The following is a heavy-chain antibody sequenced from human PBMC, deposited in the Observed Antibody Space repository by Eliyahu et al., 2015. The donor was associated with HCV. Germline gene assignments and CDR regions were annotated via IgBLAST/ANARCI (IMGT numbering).Heavy chain of an antibody. Sequence: QVQLQESGPGLVKPSQTLSLTCTVSGGSISXGGYYWSWIRQHPGKGLEWIGYIYYSGGTYYNPSLKSRVTISVDTSKNQFSLKLSSVTAADTAVYYCAREGNQDGEHYFDYWGQGTLVTVSS. J-gene: IGHJ4*02. CDR2: IYYSGGT. CDR3: AREGNQDGEHYFDY. D-gene: IGHD4-17*01. CDR1: GGSISXGGYY. V-gene: IGHV4-31*03.